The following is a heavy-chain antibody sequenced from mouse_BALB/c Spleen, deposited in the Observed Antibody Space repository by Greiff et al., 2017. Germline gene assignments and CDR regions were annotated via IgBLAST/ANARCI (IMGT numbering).Heavy chain of an antibody. Sequence: EVKLEESGGGLVQPGGSLKLSCAASGFTFSSYGMSWVRQTPDKRLELVATINSNGGSTYYPDSVKGRFTISRDNAKNTLYLQMSRLKSEDTAMYYCARERGVGLRQDYYAMDYWGQGTAVTVAS. J-gene: IGHJ4*01. CDR1: GFTFSSYG. V-gene: IGHV5-6-3*01. D-gene: IGHD2-2*01. CDR2: INSNGGST. CDR3: ARERGVGLRQDYYAMDY.